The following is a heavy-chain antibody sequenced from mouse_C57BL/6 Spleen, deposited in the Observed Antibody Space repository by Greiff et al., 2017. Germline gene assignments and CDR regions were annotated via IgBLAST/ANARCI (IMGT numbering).Heavy chain of an antibody. CDR3: ARRGELLYFDY. V-gene: IGHV1-81*01. Sequence: VKLVESGAELARPGASVKLSCKASGYTFTSYGISWVKQRTGQGLEWIGEIYPRSGNTYYNEKFKGKATLTADKSSSTAYMELRSLTSEDSAVYFCARRGELLYFDYWGQGTTRTVSS. D-gene: IGHD1-1*01. CDR2: IYPRSGNT. CDR1: GYTFTSYG. J-gene: IGHJ2*01.